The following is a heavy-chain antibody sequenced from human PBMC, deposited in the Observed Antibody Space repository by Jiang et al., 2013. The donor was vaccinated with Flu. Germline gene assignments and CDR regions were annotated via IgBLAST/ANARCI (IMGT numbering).Heavy chain of an antibody. CDR1: GYTFTSYY. D-gene: IGHD2-2*01. CDR2: INPSGGST. CDR3: ARDRRVPAAISRGQTGLDY. V-gene: IGHV1-46*01. Sequence: SGAEVKKLGASVKVSCKASGYTFTSYYMHWVRQAPGQGLEWMGIINPSGGSTSYAQKFQGRVTMTRDTSTSTVYMELSSLRSEDTAVYYCARDRRVPAAISRGQTGLDYWGQGTLVTVSS. J-gene: IGHJ4*02.